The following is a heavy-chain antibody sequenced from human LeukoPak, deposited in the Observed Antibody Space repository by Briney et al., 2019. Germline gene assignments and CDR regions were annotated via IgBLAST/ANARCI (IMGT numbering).Heavy chain of an antibody. Sequence: GGSLRLSCAASGFTFSSYWMSWVRQAPGKGLEWVANIKQDGSEKYYVDSVKGRFTISRDNAKNSLYLQMNSLRAEDTAVYYCGRNKEHGDFFFDYWAQGTLVTVSS. CDR1: GFTFSSYW. J-gene: IGHJ4*02. CDR3: GRNKEHGDFFFDY. D-gene: IGHD4-17*01. CDR2: IKQDGSEK. V-gene: IGHV3-7*01.